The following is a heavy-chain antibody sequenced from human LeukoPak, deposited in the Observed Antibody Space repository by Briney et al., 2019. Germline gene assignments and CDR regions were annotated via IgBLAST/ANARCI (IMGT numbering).Heavy chain of an antibody. J-gene: IGHJ6*03. V-gene: IGHV3-7*01. CDR2: IKQDGSEK. Sequence: GGSLRLSCAASGFTFSSYWMSWVRQAPGKGLEWVANIKQDGSEKYYVDSVKGRFTISRDNAKNSLYLQMNSLRAEDTAVYYCARDRYYDFWSGWAYYYYYMDVWGKGTTVTVSS. CDR1: GFTFSSYW. CDR3: ARDRYYDFWSGWAYYYYYMDV. D-gene: IGHD3-3*01.